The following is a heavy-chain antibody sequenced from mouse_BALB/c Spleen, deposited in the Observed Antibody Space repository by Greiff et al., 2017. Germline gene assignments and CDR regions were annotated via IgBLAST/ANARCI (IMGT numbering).Heavy chain of an antibody. CDR3: ASYRYYAMDY. CDR1: GFNIKDTY. CDR2: IDPANGNT. J-gene: IGHJ4*01. V-gene: IGHV14-3*02. Sequence: VHVKQSGAELVKPGASVKLSCTASGFNIKDTYMHWVKQRPEQGLEWIGRIDPANGNTKYDPKFQGKATITADTSSNTAYLQLSSLTSEDTAVYYCASYRYYAMDYWGQGTSVTVSS. D-gene: IGHD2-14*01.